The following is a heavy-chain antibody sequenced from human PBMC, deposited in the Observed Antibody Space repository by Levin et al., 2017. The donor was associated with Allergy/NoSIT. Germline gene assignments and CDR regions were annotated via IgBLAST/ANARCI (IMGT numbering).Heavy chain of an antibody. J-gene: IGHJ6*02. CDR3: ARDTHAYNYYYYGMDV. CDR2: IWYDGGNK. D-gene: IGHD3-16*01. Sequence: GGSLRLSCAASGFTFSSYGMHWVRQAPGKGLEWVAVIWYDGGNKYYADSVKGRFTISRDNSKNTLYLQMNSLRAEDTAIYYCARDTHAYNYYYYGMDVWGQGTTVTVSS. CDR1: GFTFSSYG. V-gene: IGHV3-33*01.